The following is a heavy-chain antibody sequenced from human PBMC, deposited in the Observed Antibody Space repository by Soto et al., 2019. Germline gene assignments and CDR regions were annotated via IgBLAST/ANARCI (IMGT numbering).Heavy chain of an antibody. CDR3: ARLPGIAAAGTGYYGMDV. CDR1: GGTFSSYA. J-gene: IGHJ6*02. D-gene: IGHD6-13*01. V-gene: IGHV1-69*06. CDR2: IIPIFGTA. Sequence: QVQLVQSGAEVKKPGSSVKVSCKASGGTFSSYAISWVRQAPGQGLEWMGGIIPIFGTANYAQKFQGRVTITADKSTSTAYMELSSLRSEDTAVYYCARLPGIAAAGTGYYGMDVWGQGTKVTVSS.